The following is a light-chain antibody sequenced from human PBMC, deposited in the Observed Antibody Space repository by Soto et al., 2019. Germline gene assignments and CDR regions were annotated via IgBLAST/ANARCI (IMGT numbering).Light chain of an antibody. CDR1: SSDVGGYNY. J-gene: IGLJ2*01. V-gene: IGLV2-8*01. CDR2: EVS. Sequence: QSALTQPPSASGSPGQSVTISCTGTSSDVGGYNYASWYQQHPGKAPKLMIYEVSKRPSGVPDRFSGSKSGNTASLTVSGLQAEDEADYYCSSYAGSTVVFGGGTQLT. CDR3: SSYAGSTVV.